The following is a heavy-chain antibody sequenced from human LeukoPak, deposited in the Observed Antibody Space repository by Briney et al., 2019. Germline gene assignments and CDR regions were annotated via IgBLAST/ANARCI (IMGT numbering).Heavy chain of an antibody. V-gene: IGHV3-7*03. Sequence: GGSLRLSCVASGFSLSSSWMSWVRQAPGKGPEWVANIKHDESEKYYAESVKGRFAVSRDNAMNSLYLQMNSLRVEDTAVYYCARLLFGELRYFDYWGQGTLVPVSS. CDR3: ARLLFGELRYFDY. CDR1: GFSLSSSW. J-gene: IGHJ4*02. D-gene: IGHD3-10*01. CDR2: IKHDESEK.